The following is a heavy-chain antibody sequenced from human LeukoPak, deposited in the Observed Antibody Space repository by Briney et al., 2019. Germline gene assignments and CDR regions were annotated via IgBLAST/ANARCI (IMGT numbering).Heavy chain of an antibody. Sequence: PGGSLRLSCAASGFTFSSYAMHWVRQAPGKGLEWVAVISYDGSNKYYADSVKGRFTISRDNSKNTLYLQMNSPRAEDTAVYYCARDRRGFDYWGQGTLVTVSS. CDR2: ISYDGSNK. V-gene: IGHV3-30-3*01. CDR1: GFTFSSYA. J-gene: IGHJ4*02. CDR3: ARDRRGFDY.